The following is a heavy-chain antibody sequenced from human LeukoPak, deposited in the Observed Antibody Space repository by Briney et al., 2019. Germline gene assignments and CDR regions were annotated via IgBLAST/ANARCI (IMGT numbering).Heavy chain of an antibody. D-gene: IGHD2-15*01. CDR3: ARDPRNVGLAP. V-gene: IGHV3-74*01. Sequence: GGSLRLSCVASGFSLSGYWMYWVRQAPGKGLMYISRNNGDGSATNYADVVKGRFTMSRDNVKNTLYLQMNSLRVEDTAVYYCARDPRNVGLAPWGQGTLVTVSS. CDR1: GFSLSGYW. CDR2: NNGDGSAT. J-gene: IGHJ5*02.